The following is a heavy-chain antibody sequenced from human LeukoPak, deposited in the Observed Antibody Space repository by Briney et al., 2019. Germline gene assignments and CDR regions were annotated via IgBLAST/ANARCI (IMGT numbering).Heavy chain of an antibody. CDR2: IIPIFGTA. D-gene: IGHD6-6*01. V-gene: IGHV1-69*05. Sequence: ASVKVSCKASGGTFSSYAISWVRQAPGQGLEWMGGIIPIFGTANYAQKFQGRVTITTDESTSTAYMELSSLRSEDTAVYYCARMYSSSPDYYYYYYMDVWGKGTTVTVSS. CDR3: ARMYSSSPDYYYYYYMDV. J-gene: IGHJ6*03. CDR1: GGTFSSYA.